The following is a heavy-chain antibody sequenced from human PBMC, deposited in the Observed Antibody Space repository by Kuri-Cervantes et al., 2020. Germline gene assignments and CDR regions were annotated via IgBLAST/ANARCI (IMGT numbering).Heavy chain of an antibody. V-gene: IGHV4-30-4*08. CDR2: IYYSGST. J-gene: IGHJ4*02. Sequence: SETLSLTCTVSGGSISSGGYYWSWIRQHPGKGLEWIGYIYYSGSTYYNPSLKSRVTISVDTSKNQFSLKLSSVTAADTAVYYCAREGLDSMATIDYWGQGTLVTVSS. D-gene: IGHD5-24*01. CDR1: GGSISSGGYY. CDR3: AREGLDSMATIDY.